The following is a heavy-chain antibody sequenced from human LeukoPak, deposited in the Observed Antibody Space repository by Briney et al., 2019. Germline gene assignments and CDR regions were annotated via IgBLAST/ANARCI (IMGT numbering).Heavy chain of an antibody. CDR2: INTNTGNP. Sequence: ASVKVSCNASGGTFSSYAISWVRQAPGQGLEWMGWINTNTGNPTYAQGFTGRFVFSLDTSVSTAYLQISSLKAEDTAVYYCARILGSNWNDLGYWGQGTLVTVSS. CDR3: ARILGSNWNDLGY. CDR1: GGTFSSYA. D-gene: IGHD1-20*01. J-gene: IGHJ4*02. V-gene: IGHV7-4-1*02.